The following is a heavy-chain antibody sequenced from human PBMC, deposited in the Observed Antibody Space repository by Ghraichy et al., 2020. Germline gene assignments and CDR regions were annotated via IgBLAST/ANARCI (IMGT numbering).Heavy chain of an antibody. CDR2: IVAGSGNT. D-gene: IGHD5-12*01. V-gene: IGHV1-58*02. CDR1: RAPVSSSA. CDR3: AADVTYSDYDYPGY. J-gene: IGHJ4*02. Sequence: SVKVSCKIARAPVSSSAMLLERVCRLQLEKKKGWIVAGSGNTNYAQKFQERVTITRDMSTSTAYMELSSLRSEDTAVYYCAADVTYSDYDYPGYWGQGTLVTVSS.